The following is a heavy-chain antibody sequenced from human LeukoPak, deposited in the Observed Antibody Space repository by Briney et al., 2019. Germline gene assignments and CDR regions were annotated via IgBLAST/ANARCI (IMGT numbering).Heavy chain of an antibody. CDR3: ARRVGDYYDSSGYAFDI. CDR2: IYHSGTT. J-gene: IGHJ3*02. Sequence: SETLSLTCTVSGYSISSGYNWGWIRQPPGKGLEWIASIYHSGTTYYNPSLKSRVTISVDTSKNQFSLKLSSVTAADTAVYYCARRVGDYYDSSGYAFDIWGQGTMVTVSS. V-gene: IGHV4-38-2*02. CDR1: GYSISSGYN. D-gene: IGHD3-22*01.